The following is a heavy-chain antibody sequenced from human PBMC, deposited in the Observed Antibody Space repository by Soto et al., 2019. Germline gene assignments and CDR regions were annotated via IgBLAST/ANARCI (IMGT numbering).Heavy chain of an antibody. CDR3: ARESGADYYSLFFMDV. CDR2: MNPTSGNT. Sequence: QVHLVQSGTEVKKPGASVKDSCKASGYTFTSYDINWVRQATGQGLEWMGWMNPTSGNTGYAQKFQGRVTMTMNTSINRAYMELRGPRSDDTAVYCCARESGADYYSLFFMDVWGKGTPVTVSS. D-gene: IGHD6-25*01. V-gene: IGHV1-8*01. CDR1: GYTFTSYD. J-gene: IGHJ6*03.